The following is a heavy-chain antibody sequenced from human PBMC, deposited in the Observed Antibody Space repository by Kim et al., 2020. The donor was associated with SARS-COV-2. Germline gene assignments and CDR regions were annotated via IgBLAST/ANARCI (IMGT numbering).Heavy chain of an antibody. Sequence: GGSLRLSCVASGLTFSRSAMSWVRQAPGKGLEWVSMASDSGSRTYYADSVKGRFTISRDNSKDTLYLQMNSLRVDDTAVYYCAEGITMFRGILRVFGHYLDHWGQGTLVTVSS. J-gene: IGHJ4*02. D-gene: IGHD3-10*01. CDR3: AEGITMFRGILRVFGHYLDH. CDR2: ASDSGSRT. CDR1: GLTFSRSA. V-gene: IGHV3-23*01.